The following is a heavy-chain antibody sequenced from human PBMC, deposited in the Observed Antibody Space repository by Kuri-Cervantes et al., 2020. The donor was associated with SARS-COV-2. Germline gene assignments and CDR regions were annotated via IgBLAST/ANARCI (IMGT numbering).Heavy chain of an antibody. V-gene: IGHV4-34*01. CDR2: INHSGST. D-gene: IGHD2-2*02. CDR3: ARIVRAQLLYGDAFDI. J-gene: IGHJ3*02. Sequence: GSLRLSCAVYGGSFSGYYWSWIRQPPGKGLEWIGEINHSGSTNYNPSLKSRVTTSVDTSKNQFSLKLSSVTAADTAVYYCARIVRAQLLYGDAFDIWGQGTMVTVSS. CDR1: GGSFSGYY.